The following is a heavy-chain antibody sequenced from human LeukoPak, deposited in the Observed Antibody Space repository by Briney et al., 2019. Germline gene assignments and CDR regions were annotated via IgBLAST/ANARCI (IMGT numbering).Heavy chain of an antibody. D-gene: IGHD3-22*01. V-gene: IGHV4-39*07. Sequence: PSETLSLTCTVSGGSISSSSYYWGWIRQPPGKGLEWIGSIYYSGSTYYNPSLKSRVTISVDTSKNQFSLKLSSVTAADTAVYYCAPDSSGYPDTHWGQGTLVTVSS. J-gene: IGHJ4*02. CDR2: IYYSGST. CDR1: GGSISSSSYY. CDR3: APDSSGYPDTH.